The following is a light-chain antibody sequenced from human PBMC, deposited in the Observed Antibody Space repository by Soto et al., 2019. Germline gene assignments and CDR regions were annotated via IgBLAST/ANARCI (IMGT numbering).Light chain of an antibody. V-gene: IGKV1-5*03. CDR1: QSISRW. CDR2: KAS. Sequence: DIQMTQSPSTLSASVGDRVTITCRASQSISRWLAWYQQRPGKAPKLLIYKASTLESGVPSRFSGSGSGTEFTLTIDSLQPDDFAIYYCQRYSNLWTFGQGTKVEIK. CDR3: QRYSNLWT. J-gene: IGKJ1*01.